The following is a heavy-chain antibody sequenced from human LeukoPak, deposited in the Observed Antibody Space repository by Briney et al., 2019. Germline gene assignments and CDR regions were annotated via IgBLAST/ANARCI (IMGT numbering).Heavy chain of an antibody. V-gene: IGHV4-59*08. CDR3: ARHGGNYDFDY. J-gene: IGHJ4*02. CDR2: TYHRGST. D-gene: IGHD4-11*01. Sequence: SESLSLTCTVSGGSISTYYWSWIRQPPGKGLEWIGYTYHRGSTNCNPSLKSRVTMSVDTSKNQFSLKLTSVTAADTAVYYCARHGGNYDFDYWGQGPVLTVSS. CDR1: GGSISTYY.